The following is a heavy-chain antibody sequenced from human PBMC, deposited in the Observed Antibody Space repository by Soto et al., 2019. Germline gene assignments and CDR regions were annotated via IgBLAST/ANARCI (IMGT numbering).Heavy chain of an antibody. J-gene: IGHJ5*01. V-gene: IGHV1-69*02. CDR2: VIPFSDLT. CDR3: ATGVMGATFVS. Sequence: QVLLVQSGAELRKPGSSVKVSCKTSGGTFTASTFSWVRQAPGQGLEWMGRVIPFSDLTDYAQKFQDRLALTADNSTTSIYMKLRSLLSEDTCVYFCATGVMGATFVSWGQRTLVTVSS. CDR1: GGTFTAST. D-gene: IGHD1-26*01.